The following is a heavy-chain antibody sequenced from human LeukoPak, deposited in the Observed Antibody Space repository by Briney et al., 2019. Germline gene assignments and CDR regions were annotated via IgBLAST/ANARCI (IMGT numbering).Heavy chain of an antibody. D-gene: IGHD6-13*01. J-gene: IGHJ4*02. CDR2: ISSSSSYI. CDR3: AKSYHLGYSSSWFFDY. CDR1: GFTFSSYT. Sequence: GGSLRLSCAASGFTFSSYTMNWVRQAPGKGLEWVSSISSSSSYIYYADSVKGRFTISRDNSKNTLYLQMNSLRAGDTAVYYCAKSYHLGYSSSWFFDYWGQGTLVTVSS. V-gene: IGHV3-21*04.